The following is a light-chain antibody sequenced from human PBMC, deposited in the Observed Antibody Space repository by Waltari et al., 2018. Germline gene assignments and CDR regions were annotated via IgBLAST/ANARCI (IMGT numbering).Light chain of an antibody. J-gene: IGKJ4*02. CDR3: QQYGSLVS. CDR2: DAF. Sequence: ESVSTQSPPTLSFLLWDTSTISCRASRGVSANFLAWDQQKPGQAPRLLIHDAFRRATGVPDRFSGSGSETDFTLSNNRVGPDDFAVYVWQQYGSLVSFGGGTKLKIK. CDR1: RGVSANF. V-gene: IGKV3-20*01.